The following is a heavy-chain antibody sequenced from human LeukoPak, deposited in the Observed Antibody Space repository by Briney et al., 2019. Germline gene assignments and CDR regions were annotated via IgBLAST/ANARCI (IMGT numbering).Heavy chain of an antibody. V-gene: IGHV1-2*02. Sequence: ASVKVSFKASGYTFTGYYMHWVRQAPGQGLEWVGWINPNTGDTNNAQKFQGRVTMTRDTSITTVYMEISRLTADDTALFYCAVAPCDYWGQGTLVTVSS. D-gene: IGHD2-21*01. J-gene: IGHJ4*02. CDR1: GYTFTGYY. CDR2: INPNTGDT. CDR3: AVAPCDY.